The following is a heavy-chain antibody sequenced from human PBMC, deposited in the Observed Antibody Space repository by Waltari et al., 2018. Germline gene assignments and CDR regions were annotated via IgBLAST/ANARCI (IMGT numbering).Heavy chain of an antibody. J-gene: IGHJ5*02. CDR2: IYHSGST. V-gene: IGHV4-38-2*02. CDR3: ARDPGYSSGSNWFDP. CDR1: GYSISSGYY. D-gene: IGHD6-19*01. Sequence: QVQLQELGPGLVKPSETLSLTCAVSGYSISSGYYWGWIRQPPGKGLEWIGSIYHSGSTYYNPSLKSRVTISVDTSKNQFSLKLSSVTAADTAVYYCARDPGYSSGSNWFDPWGQGTLVTVSS.